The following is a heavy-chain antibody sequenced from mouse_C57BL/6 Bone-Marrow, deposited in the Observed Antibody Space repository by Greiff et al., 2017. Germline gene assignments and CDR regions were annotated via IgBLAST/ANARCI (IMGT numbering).Heavy chain of an antibody. CDR2: IDPSDSYT. V-gene: IGHV1-50*01. Sequence: QDQLQQPGAELVKPGASVKLSCKASGYTFTSYWMQWVKQRPGQGLEWIGEIDPSDSYTNYNQKFKGKATLTVDTSSSTAYVQLSSLTSEDSAVYYCARGTYAMDYWGQGTSVTVSS. CDR3: ARGTYAMDY. J-gene: IGHJ4*01. CDR1: GYTFTSYW. D-gene: IGHD3-3*01.